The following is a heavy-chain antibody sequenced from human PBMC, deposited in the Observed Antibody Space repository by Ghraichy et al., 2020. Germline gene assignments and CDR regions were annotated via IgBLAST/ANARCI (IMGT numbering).Heavy chain of an antibody. CDR2: IDHRGTT. CDR1: GDSMNTYF. D-gene: IGHD2-8*01. Sequence: LTCSVSGDSMNTYFWSWIRQPPGKGLEWIGYIDHRGTTNYNPSLRSRVTLSVDTSKNQFSLNLRSVTAADTAVYFCAREMYFRGFEYWGQGTLVTVSS. V-gene: IGHV4-59*13. CDR3: AREMYFRGFEY. J-gene: IGHJ4*02.